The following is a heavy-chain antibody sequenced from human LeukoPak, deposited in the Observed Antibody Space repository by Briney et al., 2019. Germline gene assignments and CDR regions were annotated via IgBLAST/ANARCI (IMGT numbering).Heavy chain of an antibody. CDR1: GGSISSSSYY. J-gene: IGHJ4*02. CDR3: ALYSSSSGFDY. Sequence: SETLSLTCTVSGGSISSSSYYWSWIRQPAGKGLEWIGRIYTSGSTNYNPSLKSRVTMSVDTSKNQFSLKLSSVTAADTAVYYCALYSSSSGFDYWGQGTLVTVSS. CDR2: IYTSGST. D-gene: IGHD6-6*01. V-gene: IGHV4-61*02.